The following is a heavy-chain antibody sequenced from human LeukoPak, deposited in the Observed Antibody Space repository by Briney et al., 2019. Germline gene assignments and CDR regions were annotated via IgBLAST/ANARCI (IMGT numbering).Heavy chain of an antibody. D-gene: IGHD1-7*01. CDR2: IKQDGSET. J-gene: IGHJ6*03. Sequence: GGSLRLSCAASGFTFSNYWMTWVRQAPGKGLEWVANIKQDGSETYYVDSVKGRFTISRDNAKNSLYLQMNSLRAEDTAVYYCARDLYNWNYVHYYYYYYMDVWGKGTTVTVSS. V-gene: IGHV3-7*01. CDR1: GFTFSNYW. CDR3: ARDLYNWNYVHYYYYYYMDV.